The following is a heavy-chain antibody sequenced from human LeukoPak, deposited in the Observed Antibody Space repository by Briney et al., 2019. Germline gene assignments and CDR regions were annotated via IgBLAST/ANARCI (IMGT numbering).Heavy chain of an antibody. Sequence: SVKVSCKASGGTFSSYAISWVRQAPGQGLEWRGGIIPIFGTANYAQKFQGRVTITTDESTSTAYMELSSLRSEDTAVYYCARAPKFRGVIIQAEFDPWGQGTLVTVSS. CDR2: IIPIFGTA. V-gene: IGHV1-69*05. J-gene: IGHJ5*02. D-gene: IGHD3-10*01. CDR3: ARAPKFRGVIIQAEFDP. CDR1: GGTFSSYA.